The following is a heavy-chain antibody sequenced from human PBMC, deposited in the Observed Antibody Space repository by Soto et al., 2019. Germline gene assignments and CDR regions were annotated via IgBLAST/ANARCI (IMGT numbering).Heavy chain of an antibody. J-gene: IGHJ3*02. V-gene: IGHV3-33*01. CDR2: IWKDGNNK. D-gene: IGHD2-21*01. CDR3: ARGEVWTDEAFDI. CDR1: GFTVSNYG. Sequence: QVQLVESGGGVVQPGQSPRLSCAASGFTVSNYGMHWVRQAPGKGLEWVAVIWKDGNNKYYRDSVKGRFTISRDNSKNTLELQMSSLRGEDTAVYYGARGEVWTDEAFDIWGQGTMVTVSS.